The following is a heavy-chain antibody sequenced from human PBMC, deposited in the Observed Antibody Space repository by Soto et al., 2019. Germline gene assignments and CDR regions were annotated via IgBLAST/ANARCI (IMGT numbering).Heavy chain of an antibody. D-gene: IGHD2-2*01. Sequence: EVQLLESGGGLVQPGGSLRLSCAASGFTFSSYAMSWVRQAPGKGLEWVSVISGSGGSTYYADSVKGRFTISRDNSKNPLYLQMNSLRAEDTAVYYCAKGRGYCMSTSCYVGSDYWGQGTLVTVSS. CDR2: ISGSGGST. CDR3: AKGRGYCMSTSCYVGSDY. CDR1: GFTFSSYA. J-gene: IGHJ4*02. V-gene: IGHV3-23*01.